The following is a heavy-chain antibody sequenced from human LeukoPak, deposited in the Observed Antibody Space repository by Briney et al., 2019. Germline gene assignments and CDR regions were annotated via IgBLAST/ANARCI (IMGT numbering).Heavy chain of an antibody. D-gene: IGHD3-22*01. J-gene: IGHJ4*02. CDR2: ISSSSSYI. Sequence: GGSLRLSCAASGFTFSSYSMNWVRQAPGKGLEWVSSISSSSSYIYYADSVKGRFTISRDNAKHSLYLQMNSLRAEDTAVYYCARDLVDYYDSSGYYLYWGQGTLVTVSS. CDR1: GFTFSSYS. CDR3: ARDLVDYYDSSGYYLY. V-gene: IGHV3-21*01.